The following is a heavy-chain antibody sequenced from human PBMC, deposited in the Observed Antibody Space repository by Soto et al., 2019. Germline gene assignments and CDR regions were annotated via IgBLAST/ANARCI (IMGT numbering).Heavy chain of an antibody. D-gene: IGHD2-21*02. CDR2: IYYSGST. J-gene: IGHJ5*02. CDR1: GGSISSGDYY. Sequence: PSETLSLTCTVSGGSISSGDYYWSWIRQPPGKGLEWIGYIYYSGSTYYNPSLKSRVTISVDTSKNQFSLKLSSVTAADTAVYYCARSCGGDCVYNWFDPWGQGTLVTVSS. V-gene: IGHV4-30-4*01. CDR3: ARSCGGDCVYNWFDP.